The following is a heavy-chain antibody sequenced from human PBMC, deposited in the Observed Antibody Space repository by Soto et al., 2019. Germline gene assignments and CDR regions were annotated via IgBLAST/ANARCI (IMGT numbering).Heavy chain of an antibody. CDR1: GFTFINYA. V-gene: IGHV3-23*01. J-gene: IGHJ4*02. CDR2: ISDIGGNT. CDR3: AREYSSAWKTSDY. Sequence: GSLRLSCAASGFTFINYAMSWVRQAPGKGLEWVSGISDIGGNTYYADSVKGRFTISRDNSKNTLFLQMNSLRAEDTAVYYCAREYSSAWKTSDYWGQGTLVTVSS. D-gene: IGHD6-19*01.